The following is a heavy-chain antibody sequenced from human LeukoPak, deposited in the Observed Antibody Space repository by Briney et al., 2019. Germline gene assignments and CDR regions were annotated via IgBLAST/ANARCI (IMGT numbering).Heavy chain of an antibody. J-gene: IGHJ4*02. V-gene: IGHV4-39*01. CDR1: GGSIRSSYYY. CDR2: IYDSGST. CDR3: ARVQGFGELSLIFDY. Sequence: SETLSLTCTVSGGSIRSSYYYWGWIRQPPGKGLEWIGSIYDSGSTYYNPSLKSRVTISVDTSKNQFSLKLSSVTAADTAVYYCARVQGFGELSLIFDYWGQGTLVTVSS. D-gene: IGHD3-10*01.